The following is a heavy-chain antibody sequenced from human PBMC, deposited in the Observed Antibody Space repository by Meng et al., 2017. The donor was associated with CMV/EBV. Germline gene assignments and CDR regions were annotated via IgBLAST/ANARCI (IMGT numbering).Heavy chain of an antibody. J-gene: IGHJ4*02. CDR3: AHRGSYGYHGY. CDR1: GFSLSTSGVV. CDR2: IYWDDDK. V-gene: IGHV2-5*02. D-gene: IGHD5-18*01. Sequence: IPVMYSCPTLVNPTHTLTLTCSFSGFSLSTSGVVVGWIRQPPGKALEWLALIYWDDDKRYSPSLKSRLTITKDTSKNQVVLTMTNMDPVDTATYYCAHRGSYGYHGYWGQGTLVTVSS.